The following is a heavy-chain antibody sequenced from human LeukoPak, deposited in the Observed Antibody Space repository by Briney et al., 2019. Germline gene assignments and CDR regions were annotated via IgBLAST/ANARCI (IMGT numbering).Heavy chain of an antibody. Sequence: ASVKVSCKASGYTFTSYGISWVRQAPGQGLEWMGWISGYNGNTNYAQKLQGRLTMTTDTSTSTVYMELRSLRSDDTAVYYCAREEVRRAVAGYFDNWGQGTLVTVSS. D-gene: IGHD6-19*01. J-gene: IGHJ4*02. V-gene: IGHV1-18*01. CDR3: AREEVRRAVAGYFDN. CDR2: ISGYNGNT. CDR1: GYTFTSYG.